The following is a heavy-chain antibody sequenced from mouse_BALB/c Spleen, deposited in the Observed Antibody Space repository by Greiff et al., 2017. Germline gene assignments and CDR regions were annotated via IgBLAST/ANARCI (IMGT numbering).Heavy chain of an antibody. J-gene: IGHJ4*01. Sequence: VESGGGLVKPGGSLKLSCAASGFAFSSYDMSWVRQTPEKRLEWVAYISSGGGSTYYPDTVKGRFTISRDNAKNTLYLQMSSLKSEDTAMYYCARRPGSEAMDYWGQGTSVTVSS. D-gene: IGHD1-1*01. CDR2: ISSGGGST. V-gene: IGHV5-12-1*01. CDR1: GFAFSSYD. CDR3: ARRPGSEAMDY.